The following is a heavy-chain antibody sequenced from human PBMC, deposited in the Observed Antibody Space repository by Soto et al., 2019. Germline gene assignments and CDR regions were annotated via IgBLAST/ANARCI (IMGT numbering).Heavy chain of an antibody. D-gene: IGHD5-12*01. J-gene: IGHJ4*02. CDR3: ARRHKYSGHDRLDY. CDR2: ISYDGSNK. Sequence: GSLRPAGTASGSTFSSYVMHWVRQTPGKGLEWVAYISYDGSNKNYADSVKGRFTISRDNSKNMLNLQMNSLRTEDTAVYYCARRHKYSGHDRLDYWGRGTMVP. V-gene: IGHV3-30-3*01. CDR1: GSTFSSYV.